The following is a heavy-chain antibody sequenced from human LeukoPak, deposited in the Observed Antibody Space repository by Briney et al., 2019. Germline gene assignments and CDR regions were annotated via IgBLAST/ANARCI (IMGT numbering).Heavy chain of an antibody. V-gene: IGHV3-20*04. CDR1: GFTFDDYG. Sequence: GGSLRLSCAASGFTFDDYGMSWVRQAPGKGLEWVSGINWNGGSTGHADSVKGRFTVSRDNAKNSLYLQMNSLRAEDTALYYCARVVPDYYDSSGYYYDIWGQGTMVTVSS. CDR2: INWNGGST. CDR3: ARVVPDYYDSSGYYYDI. J-gene: IGHJ3*02. D-gene: IGHD3-22*01.